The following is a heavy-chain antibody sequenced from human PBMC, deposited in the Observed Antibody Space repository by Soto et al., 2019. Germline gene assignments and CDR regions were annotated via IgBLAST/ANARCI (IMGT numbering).Heavy chain of an antibody. CDR1: W. CDR2: IYPGDSDT. D-gene: IGHD2-2*01. Sequence: WIGWVRQMPGKGLEWMGIIYPGDSDTRYSPSFQGQVTISADKSISTAYLQWSSLKASDTAMYYCARHSTNPYYYYGMDVWGQGTTVTVSS. J-gene: IGHJ6*02. CDR3: ARHSTNPYYYYGMDV. V-gene: IGHV5-51*01.